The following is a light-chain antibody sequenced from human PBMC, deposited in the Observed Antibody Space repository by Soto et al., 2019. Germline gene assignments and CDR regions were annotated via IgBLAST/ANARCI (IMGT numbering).Light chain of an antibody. V-gene: IGKV3-15*01. Sequence: EVVMTQSPATLSVSPGERATLSCRASQTVSRNLAWYQQRPGQAPRLLIYDISNRATGVPARFSGSGSETEFTLTIRSLQSEDFAVYFCHPYNNLPSFGQGARLAIK. CDR3: HPYNNLPS. CDR2: DIS. CDR1: QTVSRN. J-gene: IGKJ5*01.